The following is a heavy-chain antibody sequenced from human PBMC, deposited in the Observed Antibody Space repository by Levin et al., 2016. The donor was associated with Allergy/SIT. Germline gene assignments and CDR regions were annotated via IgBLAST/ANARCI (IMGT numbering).Heavy chain of an antibody. D-gene: IGHD3-3*01. J-gene: IGHJ3*02. CDR3: ARYLESGEQLRFDI. V-gene: IGHV7-4-1*02. CDR2: INTNTGNP. Sequence: WVRQAPGQGLEWMGWINTNTGNPTYAQGFTGRFVFSLDTSVSTAYLQISSLKAEDTAVYYCARYLESGEQLRFDIWGQGTMVTVSS.